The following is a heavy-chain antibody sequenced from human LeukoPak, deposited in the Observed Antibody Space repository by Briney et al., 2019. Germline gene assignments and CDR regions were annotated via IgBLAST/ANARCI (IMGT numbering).Heavy chain of an antibody. J-gene: IGHJ3*02. CDR3: ASFVAGDI. D-gene: IGHD2-15*01. CDR2: ISAYNGNT. CDR1: GYTFTSYG. Sequence: ASVKVSCKASGYTFTSYGISWVRQAPGQGLEWMGWISAYNGNTNYAQKLQGRVAMTTDKSTSTAYMELSSLRSEDTAVYYCASFVAGDIWGQGTMVTVSS. V-gene: IGHV1-18*01.